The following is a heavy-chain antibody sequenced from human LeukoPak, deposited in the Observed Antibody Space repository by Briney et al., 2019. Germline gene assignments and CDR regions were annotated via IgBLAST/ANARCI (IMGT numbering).Heavy chain of an antibody. J-gene: IGHJ4*02. CDR3: AKYGQYNFDY. CDR2: IHYTGNT. CDR1: GVSITSSY. V-gene: IGHV4-59*01. D-gene: IGHD2/OR15-2a*01. Sequence: PSETLSLTCTVSGVSITSSYWSWIRQPPGKGLEWIGYIHYTGNTNHNPSLKNRVTISVGTSKNQFSLKLSSVTAADTAIYYCAKYGQYNFDYWGQGTLVTISS.